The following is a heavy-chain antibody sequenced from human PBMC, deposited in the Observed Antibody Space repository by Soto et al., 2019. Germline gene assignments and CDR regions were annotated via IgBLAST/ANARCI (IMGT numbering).Heavy chain of an antibody. CDR3: TKVTLSSCYCAFDI. CDR2: INWESGTI. CDR1: GFTFDDYA. V-gene: IGHV3-9*01. J-gene: IGHJ3*02. Sequence: PGGSLRLSCAASGFTFDDYAMHWVRQAPGKGLEWVSGINWESGTIGYADSVKGRFTISRDNAKNALYLQMNSLRVEDTALYYCTKVTLSSCYCAFDIWGQGTMVTVSS. D-gene: IGHD2-21*01.